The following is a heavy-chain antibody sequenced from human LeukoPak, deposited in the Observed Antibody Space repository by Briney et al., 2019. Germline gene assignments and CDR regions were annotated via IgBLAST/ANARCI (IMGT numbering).Heavy chain of an antibody. CDR3: ARRSMVRGVMGDY. CDR2: ISYDGSNK. J-gene: IGHJ4*02. CDR1: GFTFSSYA. D-gene: IGHD3-10*01. Sequence: PGGSLRLSCAASGFTFSSYAMHWVRQAPGKGLEWVAVISYDGSNKYYADSVKGRFTISRDNSKNTLYLQMNSLRAEDTAVYYCARRSMVRGVMGDYWGQGTLVTVSS. V-gene: IGHV3-30*04.